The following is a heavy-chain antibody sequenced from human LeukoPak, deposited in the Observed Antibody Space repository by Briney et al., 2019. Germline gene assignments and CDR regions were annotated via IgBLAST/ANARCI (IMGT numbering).Heavy chain of an antibody. D-gene: IGHD6-19*01. Sequence: GASVKVSCKASGYTFTGYYMHWVRQAPGQRLEWMGWINAGNGNTKYSQEFQGRVTITRDTSASTAYMELSSLRSEDMAVYYCAREGAVAGTTQFDYWGQGTLVTVSS. CDR2: INAGNGNT. CDR1: GYTFTGYY. J-gene: IGHJ4*02. V-gene: IGHV1-3*03. CDR3: AREGAVAGTTQFDY.